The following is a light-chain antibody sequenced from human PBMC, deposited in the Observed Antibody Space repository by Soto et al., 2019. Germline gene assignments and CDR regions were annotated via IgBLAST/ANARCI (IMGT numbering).Light chain of an antibody. CDR1: QSISSW. CDR3: KQYKTHSS. J-gene: IGKJ4*01. V-gene: IGKV1-5*03. Sequence: DIQMTQSPSTLSASVGDKVTITCRASQSISSWLAWYQQKPGKAPNLLIYKASKLESGVPSRFSGTGFGTEFSLTSSSLQPDDFATYYCKQYKTHSSFGGGTTVDIK. CDR2: KAS.